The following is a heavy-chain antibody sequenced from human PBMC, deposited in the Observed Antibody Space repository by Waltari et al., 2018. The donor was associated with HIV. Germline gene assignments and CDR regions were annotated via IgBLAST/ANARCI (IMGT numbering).Heavy chain of an antibody. CDR1: GGSISSGYY. Sequence: QVHLQESGPGLVKPSETLSLTCTVSGGSISSGYYWGWIRQPPGKGLEWIGSIYHSGSTYYNPSLKSRVTISVDTSKNQFSLKLSSVTAADTAVYYCARDPYYDFWSGYSPYNWFDPWGQGTLVTVSS. CDR3: ARDPYYDFWSGYSPYNWFDP. D-gene: IGHD3-3*01. J-gene: IGHJ5*02. V-gene: IGHV4-38-2*02. CDR2: IYHSGST.